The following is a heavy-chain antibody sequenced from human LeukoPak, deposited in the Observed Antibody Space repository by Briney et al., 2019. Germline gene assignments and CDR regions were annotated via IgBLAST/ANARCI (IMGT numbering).Heavy chain of an antibody. D-gene: IGHD3-22*01. CDR3: ARGLVVVPEYFDY. J-gene: IGHJ4*02. V-gene: IGHV1-69*02. Sequence: SVKVSCKASGGTFSSYTISWVRQAPGQGLEWMGRIIPILGIANYAQKFQGRVTITADKSTSTAYMELSSLRSEDTAVYYCARGLVVVPEYFDYWGPGTLVTVSS. CDR1: GGTFSSYT. CDR2: IIPILGIA.